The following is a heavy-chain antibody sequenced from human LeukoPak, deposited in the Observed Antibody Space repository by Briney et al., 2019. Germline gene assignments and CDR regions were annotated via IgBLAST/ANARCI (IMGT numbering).Heavy chain of an antibody. CDR2: IYYSGST. J-gene: IGHJ3*02. CDR3: ARGIPTVTTGDAFDI. Sequence: SETLSLTCTVSGGSISSYYWSWIRQPPGKGLEWIGYIYYSGSTNYNPSLKSRVTISVDTSKNQFSLKLSSVTAADTAVYYCARGIPTVTTGDAFDIWGQGTMVTVSS. CDR1: GGSISSYY. V-gene: IGHV4-59*01. D-gene: IGHD4-17*01.